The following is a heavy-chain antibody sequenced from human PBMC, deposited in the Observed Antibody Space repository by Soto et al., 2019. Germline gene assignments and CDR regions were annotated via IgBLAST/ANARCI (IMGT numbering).Heavy chain of an antibody. CDR2: LSYDGSNK. CDR3: ASLSEWLVKGVFDY. V-gene: IGHV3-30-3*01. D-gene: IGHD6-19*01. Sequence: GGSLRLSCTASGFTFSSYALHWVRAAPRKGLERVAVLSYDGSNKYYAHLVKDRFSIFRDNSKNTVYLQMNSLRGEDTAVYYCASLSEWLVKGVFDYWGQGTLVTVSP. J-gene: IGHJ4*02. CDR1: GFTFSSYA.